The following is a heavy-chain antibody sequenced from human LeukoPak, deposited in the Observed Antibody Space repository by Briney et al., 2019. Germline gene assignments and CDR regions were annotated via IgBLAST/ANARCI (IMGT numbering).Heavy chain of an antibody. J-gene: IGHJ4*02. V-gene: IGHV1-69*02. CDR3: ATQAPRYCSGGSCNFDY. Sequence: ASVKVSCKASGGIFSRYSISWVRQAPGRGLEWMGRIIPILGIANYAQKFQGRVTITADKSTSTAYMELSSLRSEDTAVYYCATQAPRYCSGGSCNFDYWGQGTLVTVSS. D-gene: IGHD2-15*01. CDR2: IIPILGIA. CDR1: GGIFSRYS.